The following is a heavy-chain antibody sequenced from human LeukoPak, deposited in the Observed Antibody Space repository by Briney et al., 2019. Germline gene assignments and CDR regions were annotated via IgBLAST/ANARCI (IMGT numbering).Heavy chain of an antibody. D-gene: IGHD5-24*01. Sequence: PSETLSLTCTVSGGSISSSSYYWGWIRQPPGKGLEWIGSIYYSGSTYYNPSLKSRVTISVDTSKNQFSLKLSSVTAADTAVYYCARRTGWLDPFDYWGQGTLVTVSS. CDR1: GGSISSSSYY. J-gene: IGHJ4*02. CDR2: IYYSGST. CDR3: ARRTGWLDPFDY. V-gene: IGHV4-39*01.